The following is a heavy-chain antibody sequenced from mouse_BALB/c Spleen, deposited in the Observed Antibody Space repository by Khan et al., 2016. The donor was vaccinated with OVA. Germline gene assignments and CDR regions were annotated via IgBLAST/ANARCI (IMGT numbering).Heavy chain of an antibody. J-gene: IGHJ2*01. V-gene: IGHV3-5*02. D-gene: IGHD2-2*01. CDR1: GISITTGNYR. CDR2: LYYSGTT. Sequence: EVQLQESGPGLVKPSQTVSLTCTVTGISITTGNYRWSWIRHFPGNKLEWIGYLYYSGTTTYNPSLTSRTTITRDTSKNRFFLEMNSLTTEDTATYSCARDGGGFDSYYFDYWGQGTTLTVSS. CDR3: ARDGGGFDSYYFDY.